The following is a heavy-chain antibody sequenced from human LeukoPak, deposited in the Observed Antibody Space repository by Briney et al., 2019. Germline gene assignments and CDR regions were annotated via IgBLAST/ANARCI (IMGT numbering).Heavy chain of an antibody. V-gene: IGHV1-69*13. D-gene: IGHD6-13*01. CDR3: ARSNSYSSSWYKGWFDP. CDR1: GYTFIDHY. J-gene: IGHJ5*02. CDR2: IIPIFGTA. Sequence: GASVKVSCKASGYTFIDHYIHWVRQVPGQGLEWMGGIIPIFGTANYAQKFQGRVTITADESTSTAYMELSSLRSEDTAVYYCARSNSYSSSWYKGWFDPWGQGTLVTVSS.